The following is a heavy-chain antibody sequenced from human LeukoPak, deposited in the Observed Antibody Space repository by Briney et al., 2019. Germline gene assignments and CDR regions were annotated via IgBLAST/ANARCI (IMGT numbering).Heavy chain of an antibody. CDR3: ARDRGIVGTTGYYYMDV. V-gene: IGHV3-11*04. Sequence: PGGSLRLSCVASGFSLSDYYMSWIRQAPGKGLEGVSYIGSTIYYADPVKGRFTISRDNAKNSLYLQMNSLRAEDTAVYYCARDRGIVGTTGYYYMDVWGKGTTVTVSS. D-gene: IGHD1-26*01. J-gene: IGHJ6*03. CDR2: IGSTI. CDR1: GFSLSDYY.